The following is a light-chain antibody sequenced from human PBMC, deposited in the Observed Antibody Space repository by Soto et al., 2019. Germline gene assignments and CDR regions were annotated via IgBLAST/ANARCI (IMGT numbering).Light chain of an antibody. CDR3: SSYTTSSTVV. Sequence: QSVLTQPASVSGSPGQSITISCTGTSSDVGHYNYVSWYQQHPGKAPKLMIYDVSNRPLGVSNRFSGSKSGNTASLTISGLQAEDEADYYCSSYTTSSTVVFGGGTKVTVL. CDR2: DVS. V-gene: IGLV2-14*03. J-gene: IGLJ3*02. CDR1: SSDVGHYNY.